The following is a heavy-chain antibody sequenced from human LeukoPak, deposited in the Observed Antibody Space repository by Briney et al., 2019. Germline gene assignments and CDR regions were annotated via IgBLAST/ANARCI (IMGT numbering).Heavy chain of an antibody. CDR3: ARDLASTVTTLGNWFDP. D-gene: IGHD4-11*01. J-gene: IGHJ5*02. CDR2: ISGSGGST. CDR1: GFTFSSYA. V-gene: IGHV3-23*01. Sequence: PGGSLRLSCAASGFTFSSYAMSWVRQAPGKGLEWVSAISGSGGSTYYADSVKGRFTISRDNAKNSLYLQMNSLRAEDTAVYYCARDLASTVTTLGNWFDPWGQGTLVTVSS.